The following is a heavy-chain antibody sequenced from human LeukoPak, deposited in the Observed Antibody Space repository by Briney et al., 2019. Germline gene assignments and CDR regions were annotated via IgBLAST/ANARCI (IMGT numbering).Heavy chain of an antibody. D-gene: IGHD3-10*01. CDR2: INSDGSGT. V-gene: IGHV3-74*01. CDR3: ARDATMVRGVIDY. Sequence: GGSLRLSCAASGFTFSTYWMHWIRQAPGKGLVWVSRINSDGSGTSYADSVKGRFTISRDNAKNTLYLQMNSLRAEDTAVYYCARDATMVRGVIDYWGQGTLVTVSS. CDR1: GFTFSTYW. J-gene: IGHJ4*02.